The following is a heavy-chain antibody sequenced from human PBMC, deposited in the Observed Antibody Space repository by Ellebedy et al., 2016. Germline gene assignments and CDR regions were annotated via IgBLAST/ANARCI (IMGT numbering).Heavy chain of an antibody. D-gene: IGHD3-10*01. CDR3: VRDIHYYGSAYYHAFDY. J-gene: IGHJ4*02. CDR2: ISGGSNAI. Sequence: GESLKISCAASGFTFSTYCMNWVRQAPGKGLEWVSYISGGSNAIQYADSVKGRFTISRDDAQNTLHLQMNSLRAEDTAVYYCVRDIHYYGSAYYHAFDYWGQGNLVTVSS. CDR1: GFTFSTYC. V-gene: IGHV3-48*04.